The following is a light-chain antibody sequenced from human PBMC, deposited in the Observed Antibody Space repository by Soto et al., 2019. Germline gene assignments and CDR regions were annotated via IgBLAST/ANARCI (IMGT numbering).Light chain of an antibody. J-gene: IGKJ5*01. Sequence: VLPQSPGPRPLSQGERVTLSCRASQRVSRSYLAWYQQKPGQAPRLLIYDASRRETGIRDRFSGTGSGTEFTLTISGLQSEDSAVYYCQQYNNWPYSFGQGTRLEIK. V-gene: IGKV3D-20*02. CDR2: DAS. CDR3: QQYNNWPYS. CDR1: QRVSRSY.